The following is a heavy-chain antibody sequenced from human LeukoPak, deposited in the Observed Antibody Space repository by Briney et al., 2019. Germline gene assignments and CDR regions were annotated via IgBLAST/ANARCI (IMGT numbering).Heavy chain of an antibody. D-gene: IGHD3-10*01. CDR2: INPSGGST. J-gene: IGHJ4*02. CDR1: GYTFTTYY. V-gene: IGHV1-46*01. CDR3: ARDSDYFGSGSYEDY. Sequence: ASVKVSCKAAGYTFTTYYMHWVRQGPGQGLEWMGTINPSGGSTTYAQKFQGRVTMTRDTATSTFYMELNSLRSEDSAVYYCARDSDYFGSGSYEDYWGQGTLVTVSS.